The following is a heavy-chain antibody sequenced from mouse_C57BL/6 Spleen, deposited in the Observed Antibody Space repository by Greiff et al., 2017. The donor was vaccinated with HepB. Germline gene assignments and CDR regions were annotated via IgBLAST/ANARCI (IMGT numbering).Heavy chain of an antibody. CDR2: IDPANGNT. D-gene: IGHD1-1*01. CDR1: GFNIKNTY. CDR3: ARFTTVVASYYYAMDY. Sequence: EVQLQESVAELVRPGASVKLSCTASGFNIKNTYMHWVKQRPEQGLEWIGRIDPANGNTKYAPKFQGKATITADTSSNTAYLQLSSLTSEDTAIYYCARFTTVVASYYYAMDYWGQGTSVTVSS. J-gene: IGHJ4*01. V-gene: IGHV14-3*01.